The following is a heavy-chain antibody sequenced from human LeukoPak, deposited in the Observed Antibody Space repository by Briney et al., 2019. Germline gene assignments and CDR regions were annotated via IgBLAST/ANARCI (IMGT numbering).Heavy chain of an antibody. CDR2: IRSKAYGGTT. D-gene: IGHD3-16*01. V-gene: IGHV3-49*03. CDR1: GFTFGVYA. Sequence: GGSLRLSCTASGFTFGVYAMSWFRQAPGKGLEWVGFIRSKAYGGTTEYAASVKGRFTISRDDSKSIAYLQMNSLKTEDTAVYYCTRVSMILYFDYWGQGTLVTVSS. J-gene: IGHJ4*02. CDR3: TRVSMILYFDY.